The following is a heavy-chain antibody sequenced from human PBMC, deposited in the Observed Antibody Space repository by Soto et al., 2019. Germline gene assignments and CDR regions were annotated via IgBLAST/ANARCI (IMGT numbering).Heavy chain of an antibody. CDR3: ARDVPGGVWQLVPYAFDI. Sequence: PGGSLRLSCAASGFTFSSYEMNWVRQAPGKGLEWVSYISSSGSTIYYADSVKGRFTISRDNAKNSLYLQMNSLRAEDTAVYYCARDVPGGVWQLVPYAFDIWGQGTMVT. J-gene: IGHJ3*02. D-gene: IGHD6-6*01. CDR2: ISSSGSTI. CDR1: GFTFSSYE. V-gene: IGHV3-48*03.